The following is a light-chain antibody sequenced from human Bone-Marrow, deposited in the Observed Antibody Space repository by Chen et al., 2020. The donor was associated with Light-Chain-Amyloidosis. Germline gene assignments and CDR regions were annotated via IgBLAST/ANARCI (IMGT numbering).Light chain of an antibody. CDR3: LQTFNPPLT. V-gene: IGKV1-39*01. CDR1: QNIMSY. J-gene: IGKJ4*01. CDR2: AVS. Sequence: DIQMTQSPPSLSASVGDRVSVTCRASQNIMSYLHWYQQMPGKAPKLLIYAVSHLQNGVPSRFSGSASGTDFTLTISSLQPEDFATYFCLQTFNPPLTFGGGTKVGIK.